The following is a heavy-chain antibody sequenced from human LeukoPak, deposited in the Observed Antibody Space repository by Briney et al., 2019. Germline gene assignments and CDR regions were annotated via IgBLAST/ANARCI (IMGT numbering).Heavy chain of an antibody. J-gene: IGHJ4*02. CDR1: GGSISSYY. V-gene: IGHV4-34*01. CDR3: EVVAFRVTVVSDY. Sequence: SETLSLTCTVSGGSISSYYWSWIRQPPGKGLEWIGEINHSGSTNYNPSLKSRVTISVDTSKNQFSLKLSSVTAADTAVYYCEVVAFRVTVVSDYWGQGTLVTVSS. D-gene: IGHD2-21*02. CDR2: INHSGST.